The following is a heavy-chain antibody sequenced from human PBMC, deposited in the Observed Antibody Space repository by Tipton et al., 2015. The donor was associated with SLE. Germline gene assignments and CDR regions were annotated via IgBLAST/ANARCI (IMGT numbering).Heavy chain of an antibody. CDR3: AKDRQWELPPDAFDI. CDR1: GFTVSSNY. Sequence: SLRLSCAASGFTVSSNYMSWVRQAPGKGLEWVAFIRYDGSNKYYADSVKGRFTISRDNSKNTLYLQMNSLRAEDTAVYYCAKDRQWELPPDAFDIWGQGTMVTVSS. D-gene: IGHD1-26*01. J-gene: IGHJ3*02. V-gene: IGHV3-30*02. CDR2: IRYDGSNK.